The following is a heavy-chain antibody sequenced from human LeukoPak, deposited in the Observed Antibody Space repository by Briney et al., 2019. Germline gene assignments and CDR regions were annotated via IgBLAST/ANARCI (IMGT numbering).Heavy chain of an antibody. CDR3: ARDEAATMYYFDY. V-gene: IGHV4-34*01. CDR1: GGSFSGYY. Sequence: SETLSLTCAVYGGSFSGYYWSWIRQPPGKGLEWIGEINHSGSTNYNPSLKSRVTISVDASKNQFSLKLSSVTAADTAVYYCARDEAATMYYFDYWGQGTLVTVSS. CDR2: INHSGST. D-gene: IGHD2-15*01. J-gene: IGHJ4*02.